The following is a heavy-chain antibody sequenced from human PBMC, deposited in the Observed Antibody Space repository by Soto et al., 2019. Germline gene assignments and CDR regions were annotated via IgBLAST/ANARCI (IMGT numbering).Heavy chain of an antibody. J-gene: IGHJ4*02. D-gene: IGHD2-2*01. CDR3: AKDGGSMPTFDY. Sequence: QVPLVESGGGVVQPGRSLRLSCAASGFTFSSYGMHWVRQAPGKGLEWVAVISYDGSNKYYADSVKGRFTISRDNSKNTLYLQMNSLRAEDTAVYYCAKDGGSMPTFDYWGQGTLVTVSS. CDR2: ISYDGSNK. CDR1: GFTFSSYG. V-gene: IGHV3-30*18.